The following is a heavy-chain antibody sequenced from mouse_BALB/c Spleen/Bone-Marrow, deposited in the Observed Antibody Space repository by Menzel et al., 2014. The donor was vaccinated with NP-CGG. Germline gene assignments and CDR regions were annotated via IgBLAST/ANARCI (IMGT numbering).Heavy chain of an antibody. Sequence: EVQLQQSGPELVKPGASVKISCKASGYSFTGYYMHWVKQSHVKSLEWIGRINPYNGATSYNQNFKDKASLTVDKSSSTAYMELHSLTSEDSAVYYCARGTATYPYYAMDYWGQGTSVTVSS. CDR3: ARGTATYPYYAMDY. V-gene: IGHV1-26*01. CDR2: INPYNGAT. D-gene: IGHD1-2*01. CDR1: GYSFTGYY. J-gene: IGHJ4*01.